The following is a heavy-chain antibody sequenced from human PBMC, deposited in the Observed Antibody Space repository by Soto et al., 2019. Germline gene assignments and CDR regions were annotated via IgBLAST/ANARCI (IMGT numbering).Heavy chain of an antibody. CDR1: GDSISSSNSH. J-gene: IGHJ3*02. CDR3: VRYDRINMKPYSPEGFHI. CDR2: VYYGGAIFYSGNI. D-gene: IGHD3-3*02. V-gene: IGHV4-39*01. Sequence: PSETLSLTCTVSGDSISSSNSHWGWTRQPPGKGLEYIGGVYYGGAIFYSGNIYYNPSLKSRVTISVDTSKNQFSLRLSSVTAADTGVYYCVRYDRINMKPYSPEGFHIWGQGTMVTVS.